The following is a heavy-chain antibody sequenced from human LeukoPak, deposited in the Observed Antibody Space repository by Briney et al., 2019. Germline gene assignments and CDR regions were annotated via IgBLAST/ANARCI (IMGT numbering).Heavy chain of an antibody. CDR3: ARWNAVITSLDH. V-gene: IGHV4-59*08. J-gene: IGHJ4*02. Sequence: SQTLSLTCSVSGGTLNSFYWSWIRQPPGKGLEYIGYVYYTGKTNYNPSFKSRVTLSADTSKNQFSLKLSSVTVADTAVYYCARWNAVITSLDHWGQGILVAVSS. CDR2: VYYTGKT. D-gene: IGHD3-16*01. CDR1: GGTLNSFY.